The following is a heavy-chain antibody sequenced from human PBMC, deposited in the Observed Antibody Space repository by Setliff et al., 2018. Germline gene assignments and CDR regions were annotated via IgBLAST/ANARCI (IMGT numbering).Heavy chain of an antibody. CDR3: ARGFYYYYYYYMDV. CDR2: IYYSGST. Sequence: SETLSLTCTVSGGSISSSSYYWGWLRQPPGKGLEWIGSIYYSGSTYYNPSLKSRVTISVDTSKKQFSLKLSSVTAADTAVYYCARGFYYYYYYYMDVWGKGTTVTVSS. J-gene: IGHJ6*03. V-gene: IGHV4-39*07. CDR1: GGSISSSSYY.